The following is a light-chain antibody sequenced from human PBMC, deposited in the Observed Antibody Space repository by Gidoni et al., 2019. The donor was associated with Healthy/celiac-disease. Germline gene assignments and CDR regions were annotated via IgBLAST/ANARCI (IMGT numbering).Light chain of an antibody. CDR2: AAS. J-gene: IGKJ2*01. V-gene: IGKV1-39*01. Sequence: DIQMTQSPSSLSASVGDRVTITCRASQSISSYLNWYQQKPGKAPKLLIYAASSLQSGVPSRFSGSGSGTVFTLTISSLQPEDFATYYCQQSYSTPPRAMYTFGQGTKLEIK. CDR3: QQSYSTPPRAMYT. CDR1: QSISSY.